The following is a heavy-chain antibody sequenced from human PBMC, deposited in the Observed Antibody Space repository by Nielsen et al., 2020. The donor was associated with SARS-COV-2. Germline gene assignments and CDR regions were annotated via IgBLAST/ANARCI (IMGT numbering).Heavy chain of an antibody. J-gene: IGHJ4*02. Sequence: GESRKIACAVSGFTFTTFAMHWVRQAPGKGLEGLAIIILDANTLYNVGSVKGRFTISRDNSKDTLYLQMNSLRLEDTAVYYCAREGPDSSSSYFDYWGQGTLVAVSS. CDR2: IILDANTL. D-gene: IGHD6-6*01. V-gene: IGHV3-30*04. CDR3: AREGPDSSSSYFDY. CDR1: GFTFTTFA.